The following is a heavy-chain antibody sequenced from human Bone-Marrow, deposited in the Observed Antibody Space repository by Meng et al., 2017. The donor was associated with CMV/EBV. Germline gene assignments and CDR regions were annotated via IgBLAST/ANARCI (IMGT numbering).Heavy chain of an antibody. CDR3: MRDDYVWGSYRRYDY. CDR2: INPSGGST. D-gene: IGHD3-16*02. V-gene: IGHV1-46*01. J-gene: IGHJ4*02. CDR1: GYTFTSYY. Sequence: ASVKVSCKATGYTFTSYYMHWVRQAPGQGLEWMGIINPSGGSTSYAQKFQGRVTLTRDTSTSTVYMELSSLRSEDTAVYYCMRDDYVWGSYRRYDYWGQGTLVTVSS.